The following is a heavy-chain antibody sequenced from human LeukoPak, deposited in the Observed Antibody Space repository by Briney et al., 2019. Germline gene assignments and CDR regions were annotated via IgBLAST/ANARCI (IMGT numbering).Heavy chain of an antibody. V-gene: IGHV3-53*01. CDR3: VRDDDFGFDH. D-gene: IGHD3-3*01. J-gene: IGHJ4*02. CDR2: TGSGTST. Sequence: GGSLRLSCAASGFTVSSNYMSWVRQAPGKGLEWVSTITGSGTSTYYADSVKGRFTISRDNSRNTLYLQMNNLRAEDTALYYCVRDDDFGFDHWGQGTLVTVSS. CDR1: GFTVSSNY.